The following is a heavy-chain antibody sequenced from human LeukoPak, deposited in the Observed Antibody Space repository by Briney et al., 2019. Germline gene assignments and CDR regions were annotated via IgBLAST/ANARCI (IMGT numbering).Heavy chain of an antibody. CDR3: ARDSEPYCSRASCYERGFDY. Sequence: GRSLRLSSAASGFTFSSYEMNWDRQAPGKGMEWVSYISSSGTTIYYADSVKGRFTISRDNAKNSLYLQMNSLRAEDTAVYYCARDSEPYCSRASCYERGFDYWGQGTLVTVSS. V-gene: IGHV3-48*03. J-gene: IGHJ4*02. CDR2: ISSSGTTI. D-gene: IGHD2-2*01. CDR1: GFTFSSYE.